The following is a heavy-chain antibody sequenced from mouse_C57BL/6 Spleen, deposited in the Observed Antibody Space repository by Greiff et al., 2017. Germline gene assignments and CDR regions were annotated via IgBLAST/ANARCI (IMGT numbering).Heavy chain of an antibody. CDR1: GFNIKDDY. D-gene: IGHD1-1*01. Sequence: VQLQQSGAELVRPGASVKLSCTASGFNIKDDYMHWVKQRPEQGLEWIGRIDPANGDTEYASKFQGKATITADTSSNTAYLQLSSLTSEDTAVYYCTTKLREYYIDYWGQGTTLTVSS. J-gene: IGHJ2*01. V-gene: IGHV14-4*01. CDR2: IDPANGDT. CDR3: TTKLREYYIDY.